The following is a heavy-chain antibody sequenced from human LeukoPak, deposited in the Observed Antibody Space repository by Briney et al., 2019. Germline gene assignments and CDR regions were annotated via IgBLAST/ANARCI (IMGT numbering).Heavy chain of an antibody. J-gene: IGHJ4*02. D-gene: IGHD1-26*01. V-gene: IGHV4-39*01. CDR2: IYYSGST. Sequence: NTSETLSLTCTVSGGSISSSSYYWGWIRQPPGKGLEWIGTIYYSGSTSYNPSLTRRVTISVDTSKNQFSLRLSSVTVADTAVYYCARRMGNSGPFDYWGQGTLVTVSS. CDR3: ARRMGNSGPFDY. CDR1: GGSISSSSYY.